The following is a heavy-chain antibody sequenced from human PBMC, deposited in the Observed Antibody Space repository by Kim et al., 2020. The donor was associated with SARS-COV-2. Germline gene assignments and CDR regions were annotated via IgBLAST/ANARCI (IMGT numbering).Heavy chain of an antibody. Sequence: QRLRGRVTMPTDTSTSTAYMELRSLRSDDTAVYYCARATYDSSGYPIDYWGQGTLVTVSS. J-gene: IGHJ4*02. V-gene: IGHV1-18*01. D-gene: IGHD3-22*01. CDR3: ARATYDSSGYPIDY.